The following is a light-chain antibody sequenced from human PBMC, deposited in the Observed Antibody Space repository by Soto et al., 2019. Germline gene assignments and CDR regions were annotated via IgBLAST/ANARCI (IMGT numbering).Light chain of an antibody. V-gene: IGLV2-8*01. Sequence: QSALTQPPSASGSPGQSVTISCTGTSGDVGGYNYVSWYQQHPGKAPKLMIFEVSERPSGVPYRFSASKSGNTASLTVSGLQAEDEADYYCSSYAGSNNYVFGTGTKVTVL. CDR1: SGDVGGYNY. CDR3: SSYAGSNNYV. CDR2: EVS. J-gene: IGLJ1*01.